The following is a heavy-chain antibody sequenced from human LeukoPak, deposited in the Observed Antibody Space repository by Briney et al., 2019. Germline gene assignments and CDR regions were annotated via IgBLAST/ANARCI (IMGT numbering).Heavy chain of an antibody. CDR3: ARSASSSIHKPTYYYYYMDV. CDR2: IYPGDSDT. J-gene: IGHJ6*03. Sequence: KVGESLKISCKGSGYSFTTYWIGWVRQMPGKGLEWMGIIYPGDSDTRYSPSFQGQVTISADKSISTAYLQWSSLKASDTAMYYCARSASSSIHKPTYYYYYMDVWGKGTTVTVSS. V-gene: IGHV5-51*01. D-gene: IGHD6-6*01. CDR1: GYSFTTYW.